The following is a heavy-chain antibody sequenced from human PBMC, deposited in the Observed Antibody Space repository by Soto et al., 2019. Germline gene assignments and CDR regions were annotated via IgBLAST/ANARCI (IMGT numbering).Heavy chain of an antibody. D-gene: IGHD6-6*01. CDR2: IIPIFGTA. Sequence: SVKVSCKASGGTFSSYAISWVRQAPGQGLEWMGGIIPIFGTANYAQKFQGRVTITADESTSTAYMELSSLRSEDTAVYYCARDREYSSSSMYYGMDVWGQGATVTVSS. V-gene: IGHV1-69*13. CDR1: GGTFSSYA. CDR3: ARDREYSSSSMYYGMDV. J-gene: IGHJ6*02.